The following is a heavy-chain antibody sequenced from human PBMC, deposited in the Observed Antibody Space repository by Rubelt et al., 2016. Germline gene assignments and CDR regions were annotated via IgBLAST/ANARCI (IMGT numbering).Heavy chain of an antibody. Sequence: VAVISYDGSNKYYADSVKGRFTISRDNSKNTLYLQMNSLRAEDTAVYYCARERGYSGSRRTAWAYYFDYWGQGTLVTVSS. V-gene: IGHV3-30*07. CDR2: ISYDGSNK. CDR3: ARERGYSGSRRTAWAYYFDY. J-gene: IGHJ4*02. D-gene: IGHD6-13*01.